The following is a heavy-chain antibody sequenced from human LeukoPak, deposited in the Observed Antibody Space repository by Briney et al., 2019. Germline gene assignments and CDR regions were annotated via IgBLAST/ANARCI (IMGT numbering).Heavy chain of an antibody. CDR1: VFTFSSYG. CDR2: ISFDGRAK. D-gene: IGHD4-17*01. V-gene: IGHV3-30*18. CDR3: AKDWHSVTIFDS. Sequence: GRSLRLSCAASVFTFSSYGMHWVRQAPGKGLEWVAVISFDGRAKYYADSVKGRFTISRDNSNKTLFLQMNSLRAEDTALYYCAKDWHSVTIFDSWGQGTLVTVSS. J-gene: IGHJ4*02.